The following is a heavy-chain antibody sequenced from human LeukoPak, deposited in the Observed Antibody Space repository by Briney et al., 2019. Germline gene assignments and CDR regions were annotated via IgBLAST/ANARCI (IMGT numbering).Heavy chain of an antibody. J-gene: IGHJ3*02. D-gene: IGHD2-15*01. CDR3: ARGGQPKDIVVVVAAINDAFDI. V-gene: IGHV3-21*01. Sequence: GGSLRLSCAASGCTFSSYSMNWVRQAPGKGLEWVSSISSSSSYIYYADSAKGRFTISRDNAKNSLYLQMNSLRAEDTAVYYCARGGQPKDIVVVVAAINDAFDIWGQGTMVTVSS. CDR1: GCTFSSYS. CDR2: ISSSSSYI.